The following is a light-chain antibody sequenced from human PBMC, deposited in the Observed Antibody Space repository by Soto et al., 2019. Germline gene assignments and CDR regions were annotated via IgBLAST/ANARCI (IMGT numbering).Light chain of an antibody. J-gene: IGKJ4*01. CDR3: HHYVTWPLA. Sequence: EVVMTQSPATLSVSPGERATLSCRASRGIGSTLAWYQQKPGQTPRLLIYDTSTRATGVPARFIGSASGTEFTLTITSLQSEDFAIYYCHHYVTWPLAFGGGTRVENK. V-gene: IGKV3-15*01. CDR2: DTS. CDR1: RGIGST.